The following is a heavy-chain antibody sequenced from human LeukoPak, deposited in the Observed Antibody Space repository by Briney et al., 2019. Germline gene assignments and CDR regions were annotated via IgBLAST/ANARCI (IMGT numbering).Heavy chain of an antibody. CDR2: IDPSDSYT. D-gene: IGHD2-2*01. J-gene: IGHJ4*02. V-gene: IGHV5-10-1*01. Sequence: GESLKISCKGSGYSFTSYWISWVRQMPGKGLEWMGRIDPSDSYTNYSPSFQGHVTLSADKSISTAYLQWSSLKASDTAMYYCARRCSSNSCPFDYWGQGTLVTVSS. CDR3: ARRCSSNSCPFDY. CDR1: GYSFTSYW.